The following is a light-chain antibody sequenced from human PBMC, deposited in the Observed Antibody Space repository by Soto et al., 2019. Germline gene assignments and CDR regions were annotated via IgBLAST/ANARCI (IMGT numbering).Light chain of an antibody. CDR1: SSDVGGYNY. Sequence: QSALTQPASVSGSPGQSITISCTGTSSDVGGYNYVSWYQHHPGKAPKLIIYAVNNRPSEVSNRFSGSKSGNMASLTISGLQPEDEADYYCNSYTSTYTFVLGTGTKLTVL. CDR3: NSYTSTYTFV. V-gene: IGLV2-14*01. J-gene: IGLJ1*01. CDR2: AVN.